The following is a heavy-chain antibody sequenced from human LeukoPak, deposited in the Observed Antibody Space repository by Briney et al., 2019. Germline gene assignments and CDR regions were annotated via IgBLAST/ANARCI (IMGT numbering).Heavy chain of an antibody. J-gene: IGHJ3*02. CDR1: GGSISSGGYY. Sequence: PSETLSLTCTVSGGSISSGGYYWSWIRQHPGKGLEWIGYIYYSGSTYYNPSLKSRVTISVDTSKNQFSLKLSSVTAADTAVYYCAREAYDSSLGAFDIWGQGTMVTVSS. D-gene: IGHD3-22*01. CDR2: IYYSGST. CDR3: AREAYDSSLGAFDI. V-gene: IGHV4-31*03.